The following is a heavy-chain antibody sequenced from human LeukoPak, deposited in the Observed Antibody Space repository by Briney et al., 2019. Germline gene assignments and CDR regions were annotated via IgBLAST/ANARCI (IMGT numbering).Heavy chain of an antibody. D-gene: IGHD6-19*01. V-gene: IGHV4-38-2*02. CDR1: GYSISSGYY. Sequence: SETLSLTCSVSGYSISSGYYWGWIRQPPGKGLEWIGYIYYSGSTNYNPSLKSRVTISVDTSKNQFSLKLSSVTAADTAVYYCAREKPGIAVRNAFDIWGQGTMVTVSS. CDR2: IYYSGST. CDR3: AREKPGIAVRNAFDI. J-gene: IGHJ3*02.